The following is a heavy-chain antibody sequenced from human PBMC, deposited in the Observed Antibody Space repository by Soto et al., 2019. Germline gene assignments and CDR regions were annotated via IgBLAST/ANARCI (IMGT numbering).Heavy chain of an antibody. CDR2: ISYSGST. Sequence: XVGLFVTCGVGGSGISSYYWSCILKLPGRGLDPIGYISYSGSTNYNPSLKSRVTRSVDTSQNQFSLKLSSVTAADTAVYYCARTDFGGRYYFDYSRRGNLGTVSS. J-gene: IGHJ4*02. CDR3: ARTDFGGRYYFDY. V-gene: IGHV4-59*01. D-gene: IGHD4-17*01. CDR1: GSGISSYY.